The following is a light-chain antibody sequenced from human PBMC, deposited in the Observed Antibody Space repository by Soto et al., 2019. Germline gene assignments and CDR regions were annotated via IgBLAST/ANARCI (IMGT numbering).Light chain of an antibody. CDR1: QSISSW. CDR2: DAS. J-gene: IGKJ1*01. V-gene: IGKV1-5*01. Sequence: DITMNQSPSTVSASVGDRVTITCRASQSISSWLAWYQQRPGKAPKLLIYDASSLESGVPSRFSGSGSGTEFTLTITSLQPDDFATYYCRQYNSYPWTFGQGTMVDI. CDR3: RQYNSYPWT.